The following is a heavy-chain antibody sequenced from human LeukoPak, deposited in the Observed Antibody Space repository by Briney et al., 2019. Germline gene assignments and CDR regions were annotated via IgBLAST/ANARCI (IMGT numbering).Heavy chain of an antibody. CDR2: INHSGST. Sequence: SETLSLTCAVYGGSFSGYYWSWIRQPPGKGLEWIGEINHSGSTNHNPSLKSRVTISVDTSKNQFSLKLSSLTAADTAVYYCARVRWDCSSTSCRDYWGQGTLVTVSS. CDR1: GGSFSGYY. D-gene: IGHD2-2*01. CDR3: ARVRWDCSSTSCRDY. V-gene: IGHV4-34*01. J-gene: IGHJ4*02.